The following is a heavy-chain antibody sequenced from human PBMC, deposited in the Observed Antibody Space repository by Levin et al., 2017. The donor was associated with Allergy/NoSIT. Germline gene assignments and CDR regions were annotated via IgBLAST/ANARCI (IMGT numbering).Heavy chain of an antibody. CDR3: VKGAKFSSGSNYFYYYMDV. D-gene: IGHD6-19*01. CDR2: ISFDGNEK. CDR1: GFIFSNYA. Sequence: LTCVASGFIFSNYAMHWVRQAPGKGLEWVARISFDGNEKYYVQSVKGRFTIFRDNSKNTLYLQMSSLNTEDTAVYYCVKGAKFSSGSNYFYYYMDVWGKGTPV. J-gene: IGHJ6*03. V-gene: IGHV3-30*18.